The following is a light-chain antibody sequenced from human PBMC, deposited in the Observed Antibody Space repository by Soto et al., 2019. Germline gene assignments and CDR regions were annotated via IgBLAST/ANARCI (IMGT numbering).Light chain of an antibody. J-gene: IGKJ2*01. CDR2: GAS. Sequence: EIVLTQSPGTLSLSPGEGATLSCRASQSVSSSYLAWHQQKPGQAPRLLIYGASSRATGIPDRFSGSGSGTDFTLTISRLDPEDFAVYYCHQYGSSPYTFGQGTKLEIK. CDR1: QSVSSSY. V-gene: IGKV3-20*01. CDR3: HQYGSSPYT.